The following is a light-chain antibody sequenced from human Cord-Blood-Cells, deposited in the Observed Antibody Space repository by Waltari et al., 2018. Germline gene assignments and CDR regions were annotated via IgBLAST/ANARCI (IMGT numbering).Light chain of an antibody. CDR3: SSYTSSRV. CDR1: SRDVGGYNY. J-gene: IGLJ1*01. V-gene: IGLV2-14*01. Sequence: QSALTQPASVSGSPGQSITIPCTGTSRDVGGYNYVSWYQQHPGKAPKLMIYDVSNRPSGVSNRFSGSKSGNTASLTISGLQAEDEADYYCSSYTSSRVFGTGTKVTVL. CDR2: DVS.